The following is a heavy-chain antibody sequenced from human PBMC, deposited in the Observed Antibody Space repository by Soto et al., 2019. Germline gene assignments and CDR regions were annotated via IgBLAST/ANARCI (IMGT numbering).Heavy chain of an antibody. CDR3: ARVSDNIVLTSGW. Sequence: GGSLRLSCAASGFTFSSYSVNWVRQAPGKGLEWVSFISSSSSYIYYADSVKGRFTISRDNAKNSVYLQMNSLRAEDTAVYYCARVSDNIVLTSGWWGQGSLVTVSS. J-gene: IGHJ4*02. CDR1: GFTFSSYS. D-gene: IGHD2-8*01. CDR2: ISSSSSYI. V-gene: IGHV3-21*01.